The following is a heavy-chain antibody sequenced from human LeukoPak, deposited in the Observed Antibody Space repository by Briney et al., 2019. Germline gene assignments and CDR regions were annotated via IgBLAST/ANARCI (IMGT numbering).Heavy chain of an antibody. CDR2: IFYTGNT. CDR1: DGSISSSNYY. J-gene: IGHJ5*02. CDR3: ARINKPGWFDP. Sequence: SETLSLTCTVSDGSISSSNYYWAWIRQPPGKGLEWIANIFYTGNTYYNPSLKSRVTISIGTSKNQFSLRLNSVTATDTAVYYCARINKPGWFDPWGQGTLVTVSS. D-gene: IGHD1-14*01. V-gene: IGHV4-39*01.